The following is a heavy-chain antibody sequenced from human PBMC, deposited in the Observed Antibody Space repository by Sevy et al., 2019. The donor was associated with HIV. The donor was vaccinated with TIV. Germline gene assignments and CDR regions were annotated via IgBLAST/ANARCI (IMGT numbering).Heavy chain of an antibody. D-gene: IGHD2-2*01. Sequence: GGSLRLTCAASGFTFSSYAMSWVRQAPGKGLEWVSAISGSGGSTYYADSVKGRFTISRDNSKNTLYLQMNSLRAEDKAVYYCAKESGGDRGRGVVPAAMRYFDYWGQGTLVTVSS. CDR3: AKESGGDRGRGVVPAAMRYFDY. J-gene: IGHJ4*02. CDR2: ISGSGGST. V-gene: IGHV3-23*01. CDR1: GFTFSSYA.